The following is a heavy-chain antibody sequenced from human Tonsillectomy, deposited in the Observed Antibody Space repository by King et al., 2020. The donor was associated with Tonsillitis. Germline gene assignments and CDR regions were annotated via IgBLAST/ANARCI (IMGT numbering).Heavy chain of an antibody. J-gene: IGHJ3*01. V-gene: IGHV3-7*03. Sequence: VQLVESGGGLVQPGGSLRLSCVVSGFMFSNSWMSWVRQTPGKGLEWVANIKQDGSEKHYVDSAKGRFTISRDNAKNSLYLQMNNVRAEDAAVYYCAEVRAITMGGGLFITWGQGKLSPVSS. CDR3: AEVRAITMGGGLFIT. CDR1: GFMFSNSW. D-gene: IGHD3-22*01. CDR2: IKQDGSEK.